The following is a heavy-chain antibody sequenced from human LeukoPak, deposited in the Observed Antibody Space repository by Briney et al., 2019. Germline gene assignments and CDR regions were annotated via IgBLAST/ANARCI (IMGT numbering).Heavy chain of an antibody. CDR2: ISAYNGNT. V-gene: IGHV1-18*01. Sequence: ASLRVSCKASGYTFTSYGISWVRQAPGQGLEWVGWISAYNGNTNYAQKLQGRVTMTTDTSTSIAYMEMRSLRSDDTAVYYCARCSSGSYVKRFDPWGQGTLVTVSS. CDR3: ARCSSGSYVKRFDP. J-gene: IGHJ5*02. CDR1: GYTFTSYG. D-gene: IGHD3-10*01.